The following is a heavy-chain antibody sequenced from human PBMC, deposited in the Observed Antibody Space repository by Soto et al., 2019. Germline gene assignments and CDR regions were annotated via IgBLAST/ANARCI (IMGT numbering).Heavy chain of an antibody. CDR2: VSGGGGST. CDR3: AKDEEAELLFGVVTISRFDS. CDR1: GFTFSNYA. J-gene: IGHJ4*02. D-gene: IGHD3-3*01. Sequence: EVQLLESGGGLVQPGGSLRLSCAASGFTFSNYAMGWVRQAPGKGLEWVSGVSGGGGSTYYADAVKGRFTISRDQSKNTRFLQMHSLGADDTALYYVAKDEEAELLFGVVTISRFDSWGQGTLVTVSS. V-gene: IGHV3-23*01.